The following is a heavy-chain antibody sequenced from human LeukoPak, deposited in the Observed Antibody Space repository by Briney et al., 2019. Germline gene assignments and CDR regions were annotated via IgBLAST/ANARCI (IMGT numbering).Heavy chain of an antibody. CDR2: INHSGRT. CDR1: GGSFSGYY. D-gene: IGHD6-13*01. J-gene: IGHJ3*02. CDR3: ARDRDSSSWYFFAFDI. V-gene: IGHV4-34*01. Sequence: PSETLSLTCAVSGGSFSGYYWTWIRQPPGKGLEWIGEINHSGRTNYNPSLKSRVIISVDTSKNQFSLKLSSVTAADTAVYYCARDRDSSSWYFFAFDIWGQGTMVTVSS.